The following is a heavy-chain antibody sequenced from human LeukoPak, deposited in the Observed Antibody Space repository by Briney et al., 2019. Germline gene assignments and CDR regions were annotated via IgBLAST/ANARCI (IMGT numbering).Heavy chain of an antibody. CDR2: ISYDGSNK. CDR3: ARSGEGYYDSSGSNWFDP. D-gene: IGHD3-22*01. J-gene: IGHJ5*02. V-gene: IGHV3-30*04. CDR1: GFTFSSYA. Sequence: PGGSLRLSCAASGFTFSSYAMHWVRQAPGKGLEWVAVISYDGSNKYYADSVKGRFTISKDNSKNTLYLQMNSLRAEDTAVYYCARSGEGYYDSSGSNWFDPWGQGTLVTVSS.